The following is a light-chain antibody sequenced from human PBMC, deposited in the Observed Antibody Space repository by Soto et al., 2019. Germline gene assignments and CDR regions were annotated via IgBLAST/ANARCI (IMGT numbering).Light chain of an antibody. CDR2: SND. J-gene: IGLJ1*01. CDR1: SSNIGSNT. CDR3: AAWDDSLNGPYV. V-gene: IGLV1-44*01. Sequence: ALTQPPSASGTPGQRVTISCSGSSSNIGSNTVSWYQQFPGTAPKLLIYSNDQRPSVVPDRFSGSKSGTSASLAISGLHSEDEADYYCAAWDDSLNGPYVFGTGTKVTVL.